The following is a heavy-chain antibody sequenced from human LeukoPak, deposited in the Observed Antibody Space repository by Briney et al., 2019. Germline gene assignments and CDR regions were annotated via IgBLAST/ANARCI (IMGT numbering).Heavy chain of an antibody. D-gene: IGHD3-3*01. V-gene: IGHV4-59*08. J-gene: IGHJ5*02. Sequence: SETLSLTCTVSGDSITNFYWSWIRQPPGKGLEWIGYFYYTGRTNYNPSLKSGVIISVDTSQNQFSLKLTSVTAADTAVYFCAIHVDPFWSGCFTWGQGALVTVSS. CDR1: GDSITNFY. CDR2: FYYTGRT. CDR3: AIHVDPFWSGCFT.